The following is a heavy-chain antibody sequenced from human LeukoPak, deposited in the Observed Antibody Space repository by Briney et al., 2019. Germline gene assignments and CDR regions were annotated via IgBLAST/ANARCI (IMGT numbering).Heavy chain of an antibody. D-gene: IGHD6-19*01. CDR1: GFTVSSNS. J-gene: IGHJ3*02. Sequence: GGSLRLSCAASGFTVSSNSMNWVRQAPGKGLEWVSVIYSGGSTYYADSVQGRFTISRDNSKNMLYLQMNSLRAEDTAVYYCARGAPSPGYSSGWYPDAFDIWGQGTMVTVSS. CDR2: IYSGGST. V-gene: IGHV3-53*01. CDR3: ARGAPSPGYSSGWYPDAFDI.